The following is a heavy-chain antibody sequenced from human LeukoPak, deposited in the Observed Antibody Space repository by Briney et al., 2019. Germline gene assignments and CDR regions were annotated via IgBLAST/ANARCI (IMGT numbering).Heavy chain of an antibody. CDR3: ARSSIAARPGQD. V-gene: IGHV3-74*01. D-gene: IGHD6-6*01. Sequence: GGSLRLSCAASGFTFSSYWMHWVRQVPGKGLVWVSRINPDGGSATYADSVKDRFTISRDNAKNTLYLQMNSLRTEDTAVYYCARSSIAARPGQDWGQGSLVTVS. J-gene: IGHJ4*02. CDR1: GFTFSSYW. CDR2: INPDGGSA.